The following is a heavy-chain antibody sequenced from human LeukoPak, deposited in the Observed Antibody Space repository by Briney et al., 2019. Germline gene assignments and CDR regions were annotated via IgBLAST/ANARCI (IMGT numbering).Heavy chain of an antibody. V-gene: IGHV3-30*18. CDR3: AKDHPRAAAGVDY. CDR2: ISYDGSNK. Sequence: PGGSLRLSCAASGFTFSSYGMHWVRQAPGKGLEWVAVISYDGSNKYYADSVKGRFTISRDNSNNTLYLQMNSLRAEDTAVYYCAKDHPRAAAGVDYWGQGTLVTVSS. D-gene: IGHD6-13*01. CDR1: GFTFSSYG. J-gene: IGHJ4*02.